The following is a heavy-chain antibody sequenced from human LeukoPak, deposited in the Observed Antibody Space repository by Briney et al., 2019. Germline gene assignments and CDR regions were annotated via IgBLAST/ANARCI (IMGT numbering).Heavy chain of an antibody. CDR3: AKDLDYTTYRYYFDY. D-gene: IGHD4-11*01. Sequence: PGGSLRLSCTASGFTFSSYAMNWVRQAPGKGLEWVSGIGAGGTFTYYGDSVKGRFTISRDNSRNTLYLQMSSLRADDTAVYYCAKDLDYTTYRYYFDYWGQGTLVTVSS. V-gene: IGHV3-23*01. J-gene: IGHJ4*02. CDR2: IGAGGTFT. CDR1: GFTFSSYA.